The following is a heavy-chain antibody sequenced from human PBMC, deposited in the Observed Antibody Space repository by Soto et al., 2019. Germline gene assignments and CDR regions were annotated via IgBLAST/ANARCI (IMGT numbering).Heavy chain of an antibody. Sequence: PSETLSLTCTVSGGSISSYYWSWIRQPPGKGLECIGYIYYSGSTNYNPSLKSRVTISVDTSKNQFSLKLSSVTAADTAVYYCARAQTAGTPVYFDYWGQGTLVTVSS. J-gene: IGHJ4*02. V-gene: IGHV4-59*01. CDR3: ARAQTAGTPVYFDY. CDR2: IYYSGST. D-gene: IGHD6-13*01. CDR1: GGSISSYY.